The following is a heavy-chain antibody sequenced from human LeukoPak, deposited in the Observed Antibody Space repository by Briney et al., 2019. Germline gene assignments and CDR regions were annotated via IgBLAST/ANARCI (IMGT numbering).Heavy chain of an antibody. Sequence: GGSLRLSCAASGFTFSSYPMNWVRQAPGKGLEWVSVISGSGGATFYGDSVQGRFTISRDNSRATLYLQMNSLTAEDAAVYYCGKYLQTAVGANDYWGQGTLVTVSS. D-gene: IGHD1-26*01. CDR3: GKYLQTAVGANDY. V-gene: IGHV3-23*01. CDR1: GFTFSSYP. J-gene: IGHJ4*02. CDR2: ISGSGGAT.